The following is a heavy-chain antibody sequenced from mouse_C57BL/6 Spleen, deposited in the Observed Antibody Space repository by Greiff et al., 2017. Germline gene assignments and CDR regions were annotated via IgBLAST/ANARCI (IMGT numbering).Heavy chain of an antibody. Sequence: VKLVESGAELAKPGASVKLSCKASGYTFTSYRMHWVKQRPGQGLEWIGYFNPSSGYTKYNQKFKGKATLTADKSSSTAYMQLSSLTYEDSAVYYCARWDSNCLYFDYWGQGTTLTVSS. CDR3: ARWDSNCLYFDY. J-gene: IGHJ2*01. D-gene: IGHD2-5*01. CDR2: FNPSSGYT. CDR1: GYTFTSYR. V-gene: IGHV1-7*01.